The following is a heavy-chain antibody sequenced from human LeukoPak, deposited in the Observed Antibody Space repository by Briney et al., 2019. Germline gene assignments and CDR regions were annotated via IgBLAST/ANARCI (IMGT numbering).Heavy chain of an antibody. CDR1: GFTFSSYS. V-gene: IGHV3-23*01. D-gene: IGHD1-1*01. Sequence: GGSLRLSCAASGFTFSSYSMSWVRQAPGKGLEWVSAISGSGGSTYYADSVKGRLTISRDNSKNTLYLQMNSLRAEDTAVYYCAKVRNWNALAGVYYMDVWGKGTTVTVSS. J-gene: IGHJ6*03. CDR3: AKVRNWNALAGVYYMDV. CDR2: ISGSGGST.